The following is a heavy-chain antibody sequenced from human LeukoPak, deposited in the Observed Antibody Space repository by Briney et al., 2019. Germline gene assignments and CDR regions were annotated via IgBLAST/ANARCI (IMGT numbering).Heavy chain of an antibody. D-gene: IGHD2-15*01. Sequence: ASVKVSCKASGYTFTGSYIHWVRQAPGQGLEWMGWINPNSGGTSSAQKFQGRVTMTRDTSVSTAYVELSRLRSDDTALYYCVRETGYCSGGRCYFIYWGQGTLVTVSS. J-gene: IGHJ4*02. V-gene: IGHV1-2*02. CDR2: INPNSGGT. CDR1: GYTFTGSY. CDR3: VRETGYCSGGRCYFIY.